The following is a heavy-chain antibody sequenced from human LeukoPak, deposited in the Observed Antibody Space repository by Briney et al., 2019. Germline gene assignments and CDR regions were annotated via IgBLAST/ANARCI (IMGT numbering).Heavy chain of an antibody. Sequence: GGSLRLSCGGSGFTFGRYWMNWVRQAPAKGLEWVASINQGGSRLHYLDSVTGRFIISRDDAQNSLFLQMTRLRVDDTAVYYCARLKDDVTKLDYWGQGTLVSVSS. CDR2: INQGGSRL. CDR3: ARLKDDVTKLDY. D-gene: IGHD2-8*01. CDR1: GFTFGRYW. J-gene: IGHJ4*02. V-gene: IGHV3-7*01.